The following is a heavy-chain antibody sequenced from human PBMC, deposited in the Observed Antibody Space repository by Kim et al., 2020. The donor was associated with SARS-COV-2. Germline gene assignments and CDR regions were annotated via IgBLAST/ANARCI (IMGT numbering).Heavy chain of an antibody. Sequence: KGRFTISRDDSKSIAYLQMNSLKTEDTAVYYCTRTYDILTGYPPIGAFDIWGQGTMVTVSS. V-gene: IGHV3-49*02. CDR3: TRTYDILTGYPPIGAFDI. J-gene: IGHJ3*02. D-gene: IGHD3-9*01.